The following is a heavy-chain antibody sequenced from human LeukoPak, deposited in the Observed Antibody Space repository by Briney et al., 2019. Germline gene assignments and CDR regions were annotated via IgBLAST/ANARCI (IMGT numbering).Heavy chain of an antibody. CDR3: TTTYIAQWE. D-gene: IGHD1-26*01. CDR1: GFTFSNAW. Sequence: GGSLRLSCAASGFTFSNAWMSWVRQAPGKGLEWVGLIKSKTDGGTTDCAAPVKGRFTISRDDSKNTLYLQMNSLKTEDTAVYYCTTTYIAQWEWGQGTLVTVSS. CDR2: IKSKTDGGTT. J-gene: IGHJ4*02. V-gene: IGHV3-15*01.